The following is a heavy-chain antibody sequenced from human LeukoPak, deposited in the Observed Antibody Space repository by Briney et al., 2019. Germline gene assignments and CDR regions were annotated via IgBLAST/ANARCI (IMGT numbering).Heavy chain of an antibody. Sequence: SVKVSCKASGGTFSSYAISWVRQAPGQGLEWMGGIIPIFGTANYAQKFQGRVTITADESTSTAYMELSSLRSEDTAVYYCARREDYGDYEDYYMDVWGKGTTVTVSS. V-gene: IGHV1-69*13. J-gene: IGHJ6*03. D-gene: IGHD4-17*01. CDR3: ARREDYGDYEDYYMDV. CDR2: IIPIFGTA. CDR1: GGTFSSYA.